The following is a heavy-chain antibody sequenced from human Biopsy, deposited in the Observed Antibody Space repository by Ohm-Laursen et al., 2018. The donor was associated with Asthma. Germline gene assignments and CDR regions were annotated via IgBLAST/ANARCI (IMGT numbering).Heavy chain of an antibody. J-gene: IGHJ2*01. CDR3: ARIKIRIGAGTDRYFDL. CDR2: IDPNSGGT. V-gene: IGHV1-2*06. CDR1: GYPFTDYS. Sequence: GASVKVSCKVSGYPFTDYSVHWVRQAPGQGLEWMGRIDPNSGGTNYAQRFLGRVTMTRDTSVNTAFMVLSRLRSDDTAVYYCARIKIRIGAGTDRYFDLWGRGTLVTVSS. D-gene: IGHD3-16*01.